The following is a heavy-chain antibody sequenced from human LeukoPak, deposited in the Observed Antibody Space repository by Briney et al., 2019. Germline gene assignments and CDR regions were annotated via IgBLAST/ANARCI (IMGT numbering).Heavy chain of an antibody. CDR2: TSSSDPGT. Sequence: GGSLRLSCVASGFRLSSYAMSWVRQAPGKGLEWVSATSSSDPGTYYAPSVRGRFTIYRDNSKNTVYLQMNSLRVEDAAIYYCARAPVTSCRGAFCYTFAWWGQGTWLTVYS. CDR1: GFRLSSYA. J-gene: IGHJ4*02. CDR3: ARAPVTSCRGAFCYTFAW. D-gene: IGHD4-17*01. V-gene: IGHV3-23*01.